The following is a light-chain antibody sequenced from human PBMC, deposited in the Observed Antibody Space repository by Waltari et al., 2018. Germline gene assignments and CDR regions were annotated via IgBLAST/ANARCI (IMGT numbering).Light chain of an antibody. J-gene: IGLJ2*01. CDR3: QSYDSSLSGVV. Sequence: QSVLTQPPSVSGAPGQRVTISCTGSSSNIGAGYDVHWYQQLPGTAPKLLIYGNSNRPPGFPDRFSGSKSGTSASLAITGLQAEDEADYYCQSYDSSLSGVVFGGGTKLTVL. CDR1: SSNIGAGYD. CDR2: GNS. V-gene: IGLV1-40*01.